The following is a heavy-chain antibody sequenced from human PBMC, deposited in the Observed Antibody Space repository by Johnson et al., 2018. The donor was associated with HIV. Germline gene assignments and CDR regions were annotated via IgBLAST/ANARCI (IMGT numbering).Heavy chain of an antibody. V-gene: IGHV3-73*02. CDR2: IRGRANTYAT. CDR1: GFTFSGSA. D-gene: IGHD6-6*01. Sequence: VQLVESGGGLVQPGGSLELSCAASGFTFSGSAMHWVRQASGKGLEWVGRIRGRANTYATAYAASLKGSFTISRDNAKNSLYLQMNSLRAEDTAVYYCARGGSIAARREAFDIWGQGTMVTVSS. CDR3: ARGGSIAARREAFDI. J-gene: IGHJ3*02.